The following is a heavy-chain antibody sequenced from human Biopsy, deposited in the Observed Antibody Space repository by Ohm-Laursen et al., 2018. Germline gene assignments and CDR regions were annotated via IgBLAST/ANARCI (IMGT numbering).Heavy chain of an antibody. CDR2: ISSSTSYI. V-gene: IGHV3-21*01. D-gene: IGHD1-14*01. Sequence: FLRLSCTASGFTFSDYSMNWVRQAPGKGLEWVSSISSSTSYIYYADSVKGRFIVSRDNDKNSLYLQMNSLRAEDTAVYHCARSPGRDRMDVWGQGTTVIVSS. CDR3: ARSPGRDRMDV. CDR1: GFTFSDYS. J-gene: IGHJ6*02.